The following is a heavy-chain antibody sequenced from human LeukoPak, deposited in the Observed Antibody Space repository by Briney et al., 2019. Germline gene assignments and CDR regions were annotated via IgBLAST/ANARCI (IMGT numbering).Heavy chain of an antibody. V-gene: IGHV3-48*04. CDR3: ARSLSGYDPLSAF. J-gene: IGHJ4*02. CDR1: GFTFSSFS. Sequence: PGGSLRLSCEVSGFTFSSFSMTWVRQVPGRGLEWIAYMTASSVTFYYADSVRGRFTISRDNARNSLFLQMNSLTVEDTAVYYCARSLSGYDPLSAFWGQGTLVTVS. CDR2: MTASSVTF. D-gene: IGHD5-12*01.